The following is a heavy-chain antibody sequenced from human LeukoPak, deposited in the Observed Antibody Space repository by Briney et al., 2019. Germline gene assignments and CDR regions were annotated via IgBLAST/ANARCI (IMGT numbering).Heavy chain of an antibody. D-gene: IGHD5-18*01. J-gene: IGHJ6*03. Sequence: PGGSLRLSCVASGFTFSSYWMTWVRQAPGKGLEWVANIKTDGSQIYYVDSVKGRFTISRDNAKNSLYLQMNSLRAEDTAVYCCARDGVRAGIQLWLTGYYYYMDVWGKGTTVTVSS. CDR3: ARDGVRAGIQLWLTGYYYYMDV. CDR2: IKTDGSQI. V-gene: IGHV3-7*01. CDR1: GFTFSSYW.